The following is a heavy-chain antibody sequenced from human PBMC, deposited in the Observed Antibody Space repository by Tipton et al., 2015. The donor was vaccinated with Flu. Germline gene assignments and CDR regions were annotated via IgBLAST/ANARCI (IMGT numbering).Heavy chain of an antibody. V-gene: IGHV4-4*07. CDR1: GGSISSYY. D-gene: IGHD5-12*01. Sequence: TLSLTCTVSGGSISSYYWSWIRQPAGKGLEWIGRIFTIGGTNYNPSLQSRVTMSVDTSKNQFSLKLSSVTAADTAVYYCARDLRGYRGYTGGDAFDVWGQGTMVTVPS. J-gene: IGHJ3*01. CDR2: IFTIGGT. CDR3: ARDLRGYRGYTGGDAFDV.